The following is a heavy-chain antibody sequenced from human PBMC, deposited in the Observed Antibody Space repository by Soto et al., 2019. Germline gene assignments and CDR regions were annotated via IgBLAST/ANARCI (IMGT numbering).Heavy chain of an antibody. Sequence: SETLSLTCRVSGDFISDTIYYWGWVRQSPGKGLEWIGSIHYSGTTQFHPSLKTRVTISVDTSKNEFSLRLRSVTAAETAVYFCARNLKAVADAMAYWGQGIPVTVSS. D-gene: IGHD6-19*01. CDR1: GDFISDTIYY. CDR2: IHYSGTT. V-gene: IGHV4-39*01. J-gene: IGHJ4*02. CDR3: ARNLKAVADAMAY.